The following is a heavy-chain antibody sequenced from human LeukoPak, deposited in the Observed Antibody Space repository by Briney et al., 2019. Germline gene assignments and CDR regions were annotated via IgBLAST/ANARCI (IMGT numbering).Heavy chain of an antibody. J-gene: IGHJ5*02. CDR1: GYTFTSYG. D-gene: IGHD3-10*01. CDR3: ARDPSFDSYYGSGSYLNWFDP. Sequence: ASVKVSCKASGYTFTSYGISWVRQAPGQGLEWVGWISAYSGNTNYAQNLQGRVTMTTDTSTSTAYMELRSLRSDDTAVYYCARDPSFDSYYGSGSYLNWFDPWGQGTLVTVSS. V-gene: IGHV1-18*01. CDR2: ISAYSGNT.